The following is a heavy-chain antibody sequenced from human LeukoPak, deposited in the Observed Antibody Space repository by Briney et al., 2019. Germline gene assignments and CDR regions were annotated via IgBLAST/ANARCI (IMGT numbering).Heavy chain of an antibody. CDR2: ISSSSSTI. D-gene: IGHD3-16*01. CDR3: ARGRFTFGGVFDY. Sequence: GGSLRLSCAASGFTFSSYSMNWVRQAPAKGLEWVSYISSSSSTIYYADSVKGRFTISRDNAKNSLYLQMNSLRAEDTAVYYCARGRFTFGGVFDYWGQGTLVTVSS. CDR1: GFTFSSYS. J-gene: IGHJ4*02. V-gene: IGHV3-48*01.